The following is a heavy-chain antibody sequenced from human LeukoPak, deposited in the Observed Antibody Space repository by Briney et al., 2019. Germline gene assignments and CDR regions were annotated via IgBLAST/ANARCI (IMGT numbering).Heavy chain of an antibody. V-gene: IGHV3-30*02. CDR1: GFTFSSYG. D-gene: IGHD1-26*01. CDR3: ARGSKMLGYNWFDP. Sequence: GGSLRLSCAASGFTFSSYGMHWVRQAPGKGLEWVAFIRYDGSNKYYADSVKGRFTISRDNSKNTLYLQMNSLRAEDTAVYYCARGSKMLGYNWFDPWGQGTLVTVSS. CDR2: IRYDGSNK. J-gene: IGHJ5*02.